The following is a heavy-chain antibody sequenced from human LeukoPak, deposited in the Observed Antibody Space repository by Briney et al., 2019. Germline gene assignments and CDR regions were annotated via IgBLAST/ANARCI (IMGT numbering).Heavy chain of an antibody. D-gene: IGHD2/OR15-2a*01. Sequence: GGSLRLSCAASGFTFSSYAMSWVRQAPGKGLEWVSTVSGSGGSTYYADSVKGRFTISRDNSKNTLYLQMNSLGAEDTALYYCATAIYYFDYWGQGTLVTVSS. CDR3: ATAIYYFDY. J-gene: IGHJ4*02. V-gene: IGHV3-23*01. CDR1: GFTFSSYA. CDR2: VSGSGGST.